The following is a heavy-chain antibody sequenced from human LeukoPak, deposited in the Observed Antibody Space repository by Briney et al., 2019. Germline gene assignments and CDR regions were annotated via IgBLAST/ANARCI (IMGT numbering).Heavy chain of an antibody. CDR1: GGTFRTYS. CDR2: IIPIFGTP. CDR3: ARVDRYHFYLGV. J-gene: IGHJ6*03. V-gene: IGHV1-69*05. Sequence: SVKVSCKASGGTFRTYSVTWVRQAPGQGLEWMGGIIPIFGTPNYAQKFQGRVKVTTDDATGTAYMELSSLMSEDTAIYYCARVDRYHFYLGVWGKGTPVTVSS.